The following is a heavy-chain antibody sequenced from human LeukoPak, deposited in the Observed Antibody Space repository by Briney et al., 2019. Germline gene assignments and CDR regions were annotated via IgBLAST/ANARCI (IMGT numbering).Heavy chain of an antibody. V-gene: IGHV1-69*06. D-gene: IGHD6-6*01. J-gene: IGHJ6*03. CDR1: GYTFTSYY. CDR2: IIPIFGTA. Sequence: SVKVSCKASGYTFTSYYMHWVRQAPGQGLEWMGGIIPIFGTANYAQKFQGRVTITADKSTSTAYMELSSLRSEDTAVYYCARTYSSSPKIFYYYYMDVWGKGTTVTVSS. CDR3: ARTYSSSPKIFYYYYMDV.